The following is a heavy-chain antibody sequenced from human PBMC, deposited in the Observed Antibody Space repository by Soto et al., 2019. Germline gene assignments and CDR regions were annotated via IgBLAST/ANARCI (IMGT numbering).Heavy chain of an antibody. D-gene: IGHD3-3*01. CDR2: MSYDGNSK. J-gene: IGHJ4*02. Sequence: QVQLVASGGGVVQPGRSLRLSCAASGFTFSSYSMHWVRQAPGKGLEWVAAMSYDGNSKYFADSVKGRFTISRDNSKDTLSLQMNSLGAEDSAVYYCARGRTVRDHDDFDLWGQGTLVTVSS. CDR1: GFTFSSYS. V-gene: IGHV3-30-3*01. CDR3: ARGRTVRDHDDFDL.